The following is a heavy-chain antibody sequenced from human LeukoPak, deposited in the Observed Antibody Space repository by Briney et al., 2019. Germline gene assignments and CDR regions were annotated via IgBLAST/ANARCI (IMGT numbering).Heavy chain of an antibody. Sequence: GASVKGSCKTSGYSFTDYYMHWVRQAPGQGLEWMGWINPNSGGTSSAQKFQGRVTMTRGTSITTVYMEVSWLTSDDTAIYYCARADRLDGGPYLIGPWGQGTLVTVSS. V-gene: IGHV1-2*02. J-gene: IGHJ5*02. CDR2: INPNSGGT. D-gene: IGHD2-21*01. CDR1: GYSFTDYY. CDR3: ARADRLDGGPYLIGP.